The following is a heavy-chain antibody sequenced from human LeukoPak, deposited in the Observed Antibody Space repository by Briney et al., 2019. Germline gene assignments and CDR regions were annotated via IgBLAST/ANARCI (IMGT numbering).Heavy chain of an antibody. Sequence: GGSLRLSCEASGFTFSSYWMHWVRQAPGKGLVWVSRIDSDGSHISYVDSVKGRFTISRDNAKNTLYLQMNSLRVEDTAVYYCAGGRDRSELYFDSWGQGTLVTVSS. V-gene: IGHV3-74*01. D-gene: IGHD2-15*01. CDR2: IDSDGSHI. J-gene: IGHJ4*02. CDR1: GFTFSSYW. CDR3: AGGRDRSELYFDS.